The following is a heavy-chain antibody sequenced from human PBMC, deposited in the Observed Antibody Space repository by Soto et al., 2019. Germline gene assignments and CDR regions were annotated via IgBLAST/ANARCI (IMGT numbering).Heavy chain of an antibody. CDR3: ACWGHIVPVAPSDFDR. Sequence: QVVESGGGLVPPGGSLRLSCAASGFPFTNYWMNWVRQTPGTGLMWVSRISPDGSDVGYADSVEGRFTVSRDNAKNTLYLQMHSLRAEETAMYYCACWGHIVPVAPSDFDRWGQGTLVTVAS. J-gene: IGHJ4*02. V-gene: IGHV3-74*01. CDR1: GFPFTNYW. D-gene: IGHD2-8*02. CDR2: ISPDGSDV.